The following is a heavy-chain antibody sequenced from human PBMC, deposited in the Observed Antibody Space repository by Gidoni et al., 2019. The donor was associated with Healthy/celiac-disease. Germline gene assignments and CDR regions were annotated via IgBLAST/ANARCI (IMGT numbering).Heavy chain of an antibody. D-gene: IGHD3-10*01. CDR1: GGSITTGDYY. CDR2: IYYIGST. Sequence: QVHLQESGPGLVKPSPTLSLTCTVSGGSITTGDYYWSWIRQPPGKGMEWIGYIYYIGSTYYNPTLKSRVTISVDTSKNQFSLKLRSVTAANTAVYYCASTLRGYYYGSGSYYEADYWGQGTLVTVSS. J-gene: IGHJ4*02. CDR3: ASTLRGYYYGSGSYYEADY. V-gene: IGHV4-30-4*01.